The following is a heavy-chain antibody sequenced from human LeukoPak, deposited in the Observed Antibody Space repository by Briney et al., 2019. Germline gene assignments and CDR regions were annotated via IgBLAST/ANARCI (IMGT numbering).Heavy chain of an antibody. CDR3: AKDRDTSGYYYTDY. Sequence: GGSLRLSCATSGFTFSNYDMSWVRQAPGRGLEWVSGISDSGGSTFYADSVKGRFTISRDNSKHTLYLQMNSLRAEDTAVYYCAKDRDTSGYYYTDYWGQGTLVTVSS. J-gene: IGHJ4*02. D-gene: IGHD3-22*01. V-gene: IGHV3-23*01. CDR2: ISDSGGST. CDR1: GFTFSNYD.